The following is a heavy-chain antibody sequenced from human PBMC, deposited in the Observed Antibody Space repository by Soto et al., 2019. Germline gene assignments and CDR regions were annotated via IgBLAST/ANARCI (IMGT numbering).Heavy chain of an antibody. J-gene: IGHJ3*02. D-gene: IGHD1-26*01. Sequence: QVQLVQSGAEVKKPGSSVKVSCKASGGTLSNYASSWVRQAPGQGLEWMGGIIPILGSANYAQKFQDRVTITADESTSTTYMELSSLRSEDAAVYYCASRERVGAFDIWGQGTMVTVSS. V-gene: IGHV1-69*01. CDR2: IIPILGSA. CDR1: GGTLSNYA. CDR3: ASRERVGAFDI.